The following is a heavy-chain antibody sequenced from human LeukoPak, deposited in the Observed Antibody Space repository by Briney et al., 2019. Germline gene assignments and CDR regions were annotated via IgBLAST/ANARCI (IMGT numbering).Heavy chain of an antibody. Sequence: PGGSLRLSCAASGFTFSSHNMNWVRLAPGKGLEWVSSISSGSSYIYYADSVKGRFTISRDNAKNSLDLQMNSLRAEDTAVYYCAREYYFGSGTYGYWGQGTLVTVSS. CDR2: ISSGSSYI. J-gene: IGHJ4*02. D-gene: IGHD3-10*01. CDR3: AREYYFGSGTYGY. V-gene: IGHV3-21*01. CDR1: GFTFSSHN.